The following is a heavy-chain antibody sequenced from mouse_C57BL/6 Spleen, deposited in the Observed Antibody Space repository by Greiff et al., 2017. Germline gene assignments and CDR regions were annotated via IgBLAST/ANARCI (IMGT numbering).Heavy chain of an antibody. V-gene: IGHV1-69*01. CDR2: IDPSDSYT. CDR3: ARSDSLGYWFAY. J-gene: IGHJ3*01. Sequence: QVQLQQPGAELVMPGASVKLSCKASGYTFTSYWMHWVKQRPGQGLEWIGEIDPSDSYTNYNQKFKGKSTLTVDKSSSTAYMQLSSLTSEDSAVYYCARSDSLGYWFAYWGQWTLVTVSA. D-gene: IGHD3-2*02. CDR1: GYTFTSYW.